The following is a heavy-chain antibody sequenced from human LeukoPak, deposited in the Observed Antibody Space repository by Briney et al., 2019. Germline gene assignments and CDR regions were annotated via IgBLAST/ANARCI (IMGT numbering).Heavy chain of an antibody. V-gene: IGHV1-46*01. D-gene: IGHD6-13*01. J-gene: IGHJ5*02. CDR1: GYTFTGYY. Sequence: ASVKVSCKASGYTFTGYYMHWVRQAPGQGLEWMGIINPSGGSTSYAQKFQGRVTMTRDTSTSTVYMELSSLRSEDTAVYYCARDGYSSSWQLNWFDPWGQGTLVTVSS. CDR3: ARDGYSSSWQLNWFDP. CDR2: INPSGGST.